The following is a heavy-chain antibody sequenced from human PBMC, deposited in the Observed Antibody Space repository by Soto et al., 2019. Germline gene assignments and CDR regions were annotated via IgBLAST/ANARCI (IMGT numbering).Heavy chain of an antibody. V-gene: IGHV5-51*01. D-gene: IGHD2-15*01. CDR3: ARRLLAGKYYFDY. Sequence: PGEYLKISCKGSGYSFTSYWIGWVRQLPGKGLEWMGIIYPGDSDTRYSPSFQGQVTISADKSISTAYLQWSSLKASDTAMYYCARRLLAGKYYFDYWGQGTLVTVSS. CDR1: GYSFTSYW. CDR2: IYPGDSDT. J-gene: IGHJ4*02.